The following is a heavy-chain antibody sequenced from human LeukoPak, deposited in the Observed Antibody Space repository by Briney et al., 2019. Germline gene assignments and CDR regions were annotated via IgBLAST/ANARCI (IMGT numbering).Heavy chain of an antibody. CDR3: ARIIYYDYMDV. Sequence: SETLSLTCAVYGGSFSGYYWSWIRQPPGKGLEWIGEINHSGSTKYNPSLKSRVTISVDMSKTQLSLKLSSVTAEDTAVYYCARIIYYDYMDVWGKGTTVTVSS. J-gene: IGHJ6*03. CDR2: INHSGST. CDR1: GGSFSGYY. V-gene: IGHV4-34*01.